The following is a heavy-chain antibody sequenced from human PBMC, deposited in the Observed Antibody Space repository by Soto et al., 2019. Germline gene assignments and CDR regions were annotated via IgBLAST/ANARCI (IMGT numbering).Heavy chain of an antibody. V-gene: IGHV3-74*01. CDR2: INSDGSST. CDR3: ARATYDFWSGSLYYYYGMDV. CDR1: GFTFSSYW. D-gene: IGHD3-3*01. Sequence: GGSLRLSCAASGFTFSSYWMHWVRQAPGKGLVWVSRINSDGSSTSYADSVKGRFTISRDNAKNTLYLQMNSLRAEDRAVYDCARATYDFWSGSLYYYYGMDVWGQGTTVTVSS. J-gene: IGHJ6*02.